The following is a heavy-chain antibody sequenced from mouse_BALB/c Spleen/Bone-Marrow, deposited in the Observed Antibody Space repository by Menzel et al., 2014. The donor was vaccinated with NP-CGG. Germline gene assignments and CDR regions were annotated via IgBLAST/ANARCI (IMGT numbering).Heavy chain of an antibody. V-gene: IGHV1-87*01. J-gene: IGHJ4*01. Sequence: QVQLQQSGAELARPGASVNLSCKASGCTFTSYWMQWVKQRPGQGLEWIGAIYPGDGDTRYTQKFKGKATLTADKSSSTAYMQLSSLASEDSAVYYCAAYYGSSYWAMDYWGQGTSVTVSS. CDR2: IYPGDGDT. CDR3: AAYYGSSYWAMDY. CDR1: GCTFTSYW. D-gene: IGHD1-1*01.